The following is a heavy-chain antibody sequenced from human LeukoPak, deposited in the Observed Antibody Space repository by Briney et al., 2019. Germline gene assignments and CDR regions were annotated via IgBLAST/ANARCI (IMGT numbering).Heavy chain of an antibody. CDR2: ISGSGGST. V-gene: IGHV3-23*01. Sequence: GGSLRLSCAASGFTFSSYAMSWVRQAPGKGLEWVSAISGSGGSTYYADSVKGRFTIPRDNSKNTLYLQMNSLRAEDTAVYYCAKGPGRDILAISYGMDVWGQGTTVTVSS. D-gene: IGHD3-9*01. CDR3: AKGPGRDILAISYGMDV. J-gene: IGHJ6*02. CDR1: GFTFSSYA.